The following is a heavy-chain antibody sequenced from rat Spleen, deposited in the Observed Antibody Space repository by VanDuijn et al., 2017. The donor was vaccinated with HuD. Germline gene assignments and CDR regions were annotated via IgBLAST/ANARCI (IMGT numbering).Heavy chain of an antibody. D-gene: IGHD1-6*01. CDR3: ARHRYTTDYSYYFDY. Sequence: EVQLVESGGGLVQPGRSLKLSCAASGFAFDDHFMAWVRQAPTKGLEWVTTISYDGSSTYYRDSVKGRFTISRDNAKSTLYLQMDSLRSEDTATYYCARHRYTTDYSYYFDYWGQGTLVTVSS. CDR1: GFAFDDHF. CDR2: ISYDGSST. V-gene: IGHV5-29*01. J-gene: IGHJ3*01.